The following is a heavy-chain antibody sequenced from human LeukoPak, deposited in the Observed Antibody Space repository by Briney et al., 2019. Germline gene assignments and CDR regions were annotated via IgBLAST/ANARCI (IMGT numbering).Heavy chain of an antibody. CDR2: IETNGRSA. V-gene: IGHV3-74*01. CDR1: GFTFSNYW. J-gene: IGHJ4*02. D-gene: IGHD1-26*01. CDR3: ARDGVGTLPLDY. Sequence: PGRSLRLSCAASGFTFSNYWVHWVRQAPGKGLVWVSCIETNGRSAFYADSVKGRFTMSRDNAKNTVYLQMNSLRAEGTAVYYCARDGVGTLPLDYWAQGTLVTVSS.